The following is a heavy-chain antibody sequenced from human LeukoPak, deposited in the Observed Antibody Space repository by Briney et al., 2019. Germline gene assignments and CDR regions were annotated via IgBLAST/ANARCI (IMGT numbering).Heavy chain of an antibody. V-gene: IGHV4-34*01. J-gene: IGHJ5*02. CDR3: ARAAASITMVRGRWFDP. Sequence: PSETLSLTCAVYGGSFSGYYWSWIRQPPGKGLEWIGEINHSGSTNYNPSLKSRVTISVDTSKNQFSLKLSSVTAADTAVYYCARAAASITMVRGRWFDPWGQGTLVTVSS. CDR1: GGSFSGYY. D-gene: IGHD3-10*01. CDR2: INHSGST.